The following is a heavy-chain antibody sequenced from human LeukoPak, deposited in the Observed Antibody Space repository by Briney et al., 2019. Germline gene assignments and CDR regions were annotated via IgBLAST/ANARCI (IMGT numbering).Heavy chain of an antibody. CDR1: GYTFTSYG. CDR2: ISAYNGNT. J-gene: IGHJ4*02. Sequence: ASVKVSCKASGYTFTSYGISWVRQAPGQGLEWTGWISAYNGNTNYAQKLQGRVTMTTDTSTSTAYMELRSLRSDDTAVYYCARVIGSSWYYGYVDYWGQGTLVTVSS. CDR3: ARVIGSSWYYGYVDY. D-gene: IGHD6-13*01. V-gene: IGHV1-18*01.